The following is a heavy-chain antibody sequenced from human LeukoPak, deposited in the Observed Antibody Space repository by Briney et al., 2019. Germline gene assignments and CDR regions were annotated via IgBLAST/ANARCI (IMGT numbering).Heavy chain of an antibody. D-gene: IGHD3-22*01. Sequence: ASVKVSCKASGYTFTSYGISWVRQAPGQGLEWMGWISAYNGNTNYAQKLQGRVTMTTDTSTSTAYMELRSLRSDDTAVYYCARDSGRWLLARPIDYWGQGTLVTVSS. CDR3: ARDSGRWLLARPIDY. J-gene: IGHJ4*02. CDR1: GYTFTSYG. V-gene: IGHV1-18*01. CDR2: ISAYNGNT.